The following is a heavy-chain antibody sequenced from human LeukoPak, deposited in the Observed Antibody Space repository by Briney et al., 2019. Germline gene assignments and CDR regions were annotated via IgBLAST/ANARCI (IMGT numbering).Heavy chain of an antibody. CDR1: GGTFSSYA. Sequence: SVKVSCKASGGTFSSYAISWVRQAPGQGLEWMGGIIPIFGTANYAQKFQGRVTITADKSTSTAYMELSSLRSEDTAVYYCARGSRPVYNLLTGKRYFDYWGQGTLLTVSS. CDR2: IIPIFGTA. V-gene: IGHV1-69*06. J-gene: IGHJ4*02. CDR3: ARGSRPVYNLLTGKRYFDY. D-gene: IGHD3-9*01.